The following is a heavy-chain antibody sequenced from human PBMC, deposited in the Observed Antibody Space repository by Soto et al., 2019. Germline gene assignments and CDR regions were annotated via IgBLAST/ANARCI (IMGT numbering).Heavy chain of an antibody. J-gene: IGHJ5*02. D-gene: IGHD2-21*01. V-gene: IGHV4-34*01. CDR2: INHSGST. CDR3: ARGPPQAVVVIANYNWFDP. CDR1: GGSFSGYY. Sequence: SETLSLTCAVYGGSFSGYYWSWIRQPPGKGLEWIGEINHSGSTNYNPSLKSRVTISVDTSKNQFSLKLSSVTAADTAVYYCARGPPQAVVVIANYNWFDPWGQGTLVTVSS.